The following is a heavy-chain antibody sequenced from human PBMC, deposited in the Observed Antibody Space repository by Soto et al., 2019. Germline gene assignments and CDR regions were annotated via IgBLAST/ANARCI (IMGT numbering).Heavy chain of an antibody. CDR1: GYRFSTYG. D-gene: IGHD3-3*01. CDR2: SSTSNGYT. Sequence: QVQLVQSAGEVKEPGASLTVACKASGYRFSTYGISWVRQAPGQGLAWMGWSSTSNGYTNYAQKFQGRVSMTTDTSTNTAYMEVRSLRSDDTAFYFCARDRSFALLEWSPSDSYGMDVWGQGTSVTVSS. V-gene: IGHV1-18*01. J-gene: IGHJ6*02. CDR3: ARDRSFALLEWSPSDSYGMDV.